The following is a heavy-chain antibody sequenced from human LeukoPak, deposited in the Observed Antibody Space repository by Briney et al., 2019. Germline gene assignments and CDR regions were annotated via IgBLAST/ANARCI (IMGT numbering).Heavy chain of an antibody. CDR3: ARDPRKHDYVWGKEPNWFDP. D-gene: IGHD3-16*01. V-gene: IGHV4-39*07. CDR1: GGSISSSSYY. Sequence: SETLSLTCTVSGGSISSSSYYWGWIRQPPGKGLEWIGSIYYSGSTYYNPSLKSRVTISVDTSKNQFSLKLSSVTAADTAVYYCARDPRKHDYVWGKEPNWFDPWGQGTLVTVSS. J-gene: IGHJ5*02. CDR2: IYYSGST.